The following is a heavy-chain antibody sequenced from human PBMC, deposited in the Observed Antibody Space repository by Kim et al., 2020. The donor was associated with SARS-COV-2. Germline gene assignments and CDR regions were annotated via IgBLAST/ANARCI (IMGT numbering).Heavy chain of an antibody. J-gene: IGHJ6*02. V-gene: IGHV4-59*09. CDR3: ARGEGSGSYYDDYGMDV. Sequence: LKRRVTISADTSKNQFSLKLSSVTAADTAVYYCARGEGSGSYYDDYGMDVWGQGTTVTVSS. D-gene: IGHD3-10*01.